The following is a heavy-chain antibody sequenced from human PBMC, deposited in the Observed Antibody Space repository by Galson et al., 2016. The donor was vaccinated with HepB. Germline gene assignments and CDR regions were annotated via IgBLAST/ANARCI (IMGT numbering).Heavy chain of an antibody. Sequence: SLRLSCAASGFRFSGYGMHWVRQAPGKGLEWVAADSMDGRRKFYADSVRGRFTISRDNSNNMLFLQMDSLRPDDTAVYYCAKRHEFCPPVGCSVDYWGQGTLVSVSS. CDR3: AKRHEFCPPVGCSVDY. CDR2: DSMDGRRK. CDR1: GFRFSGYG. D-gene: IGHD3-10*02. J-gene: IGHJ4*02. V-gene: IGHV3-30*18.